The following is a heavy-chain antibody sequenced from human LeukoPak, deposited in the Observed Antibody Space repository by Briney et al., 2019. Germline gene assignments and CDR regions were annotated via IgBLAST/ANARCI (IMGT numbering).Heavy chain of an antibody. V-gene: IGHV3-66*01. D-gene: IGHD4-17*01. Sequence: GGSLRLSCAASGFTVSSNYMSWVRQAPGKGLEWVSVIYSGGSTYYADSVKGRFTISRDNSKNTLYLQMNSLRAEDTAVYYCARLTTVFWFDPWGQGTLVTVSS. CDR2: IYSGGST. CDR1: GFTVSSNY. J-gene: IGHJ5*02. CDR3: ARLTTVFWFDP.